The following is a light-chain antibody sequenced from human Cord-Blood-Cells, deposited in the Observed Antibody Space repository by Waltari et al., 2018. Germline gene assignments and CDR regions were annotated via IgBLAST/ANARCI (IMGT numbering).Light chain of an antibody. V-gene: IGLV2-23*01. Sequence: QSALTQPASVSGSPGQSITISCTGTSSDVGSYNLVSWYQHHPGKAPKLMIYGGSKRPSGVSNRFSGSKSGNTASLTISGLQAEDEADYYCCSYAGSSRVFGGGTKLTVL. J-gene: IGLJ3*02. CDR1: SSDVGSYNL. CDR3: CSYAGSSRV. CDR2: GGS.